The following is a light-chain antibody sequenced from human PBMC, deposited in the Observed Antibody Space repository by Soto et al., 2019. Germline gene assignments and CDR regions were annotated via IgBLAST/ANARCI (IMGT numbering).Light chain of an antibody. CDR1: QSVRSN. CDR3: QQYDNWPPLT. Sequence: EVVMTQSPATLSVSPGGRVTLSCRARQSVRSNLAWYLQKPGQAPRLLIYGASTRATGIPARFSGSGSGTEFTLTISSIQSEDFAVYYCQQYDNWPPLTFGGGTKVEIK. J-gene: IGKJ4*01. CDR2: GAS. V-gene: IGKV3-15*01.